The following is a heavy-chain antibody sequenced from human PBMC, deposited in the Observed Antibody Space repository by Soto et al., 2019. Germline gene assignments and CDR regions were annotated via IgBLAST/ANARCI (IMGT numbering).Heavy chain of an antibody. Sequence: PGGSLRLSCAASGVTVSSNYMSWVRQAPGKGLVWVSRINSGGSRTSYADSVKGRFTFSRDNAKNTLYLQMNSLRVEDTAVYYCARDPSSGSHFDYWGQGTLVTVSS. CDR2: INSGGSRT. V-gene: IGHV3-74*01. D-gene: IGHD1-26*01. J-gene: IGHJ4*02. CDR1: GVTVSSNY. CDR3: ARDPSSGSHFDY.